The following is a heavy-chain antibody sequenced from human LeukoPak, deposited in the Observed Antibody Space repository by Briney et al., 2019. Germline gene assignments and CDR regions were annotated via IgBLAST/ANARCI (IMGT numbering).Heavy chain of an antibody. J-gene: IGHJ4*02. CDR1: GFLFSSYS. D-gene: IGHD1-1*01. Sequence: GGSLRLSCAASGFLFSSYSMHWVRQTPGNGPEYVAAISSRGTTTHYGDSVQGRFIVSRDNSNYTLYLQMGGLRPDDTGVYFCARKGSAGWDDYWGRGTLVIVSS. CDR3: ARKGSAGWDDY. CDR2: ISSRGTTT. V-gene: IGHV3-64*02.